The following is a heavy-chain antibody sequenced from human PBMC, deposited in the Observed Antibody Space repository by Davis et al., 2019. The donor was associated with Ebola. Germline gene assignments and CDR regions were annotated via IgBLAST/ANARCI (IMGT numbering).Heavy chain of an antibody. CDR2: ISYDGNNK. J-gene: IGHJ6*02. CDR3: ARDQKSAIFRPGGMDV. V-gene: IGHV3-30*19. CDR1: GLSLSTYG. Sequence: PGGSLRLSCAASGLSLSTYGMHWVRQAPGKGLEWVAVISYDGNNKYYADSVKGRFTISRDNSKNTLYLQMNSLRAEDTAVYYCARDQKSAIFRPGGMDVWGQGTTVTVSS. D-gene: IGHD3-3*01.